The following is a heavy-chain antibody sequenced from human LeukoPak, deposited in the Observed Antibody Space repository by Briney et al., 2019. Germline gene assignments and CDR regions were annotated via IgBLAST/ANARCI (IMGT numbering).Heavy chain of an antibody. J-gene: IGHJ3*02. CDR3: ATTLPPAIPFDAFDI. D-gene: IGHD2-2*02. CDR2: FDPGVGET. CDR1: GYTLTELS. V-gene: IGHV1-24*01. Sequence: GASVKVSCKVSGYTLTELSMHWVRQAPGEGLEWMGGFDPGVGETIYAQHFQGRVIMTEDTSTDTAYMELSSLRSGDTAVYYCATTLPPAIPFDAFDIWGQGTKVTVSS.